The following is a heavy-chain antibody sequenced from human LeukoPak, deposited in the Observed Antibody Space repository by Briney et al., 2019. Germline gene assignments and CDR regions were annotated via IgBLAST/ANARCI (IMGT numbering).Heavy chain of an antibody. CDR3: ARRITMVRGVIIPCFFDY. CDR2: INHSGST. D-gene: IGHD3-10*01. Sequence: SETLSLICAVYGGSFSGYYWSWIRQPPGKGLEWIGEINHSGSTNYNPSLKSRVTISVDTSKNQFSLKLSSVTAADTAVYYCARRITMVRGVIIPCFFDYWGQGTLVTVSS. CDR1: GGSFSGYY. J-gene: IGHJ4*02. V-gene: IGHV4-34*01.